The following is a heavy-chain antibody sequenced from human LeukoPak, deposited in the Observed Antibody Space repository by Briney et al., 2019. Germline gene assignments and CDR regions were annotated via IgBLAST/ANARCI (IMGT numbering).Heavy chain of an antibody. Sequence: PGGSLRLSCAASGFTFSSYAMHWVRQAPGKGLEWVAVISYDGSNKYYADSVKGRFTISRDNSKNTLYLQMNSLRAEDTAVYYCAKDQGLFGWELTPYFDYWGQGTLVTVSS. D-gene: IGHD1-26*01. V-gene: IGHV3-30-3*01. CDR2: ISYDGSNK. CDR1: GFTFSSYA. CDR3: AKDQGLFGWELTPYFDY. J-gene: IGHJ4*02.